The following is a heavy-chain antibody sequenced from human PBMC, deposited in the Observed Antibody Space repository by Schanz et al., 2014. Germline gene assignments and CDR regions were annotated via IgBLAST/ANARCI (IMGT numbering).Heavy chain of an antibody. Sequence: QVQLVQSGDEVKKPGASVKVSCKTSGYTFSDYGITWVRQAPGQGLEWVGWISPYTGNTHYFDKMEGRVTIPADRSTSTAYMDLRSLRSDDTAVYYCARGPLGTSPWGQGTLVTVSS. CDR1: GYTFSDYG. CDR3: ARGPLGTSP. CDR2: ISPYTGNT. D-gene: IGHD5-12*01. V-gene: IGHV1-18*01. J-gene: IGHJ5*02.